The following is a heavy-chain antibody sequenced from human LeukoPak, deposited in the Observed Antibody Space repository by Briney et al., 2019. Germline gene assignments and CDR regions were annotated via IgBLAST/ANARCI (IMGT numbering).Heavy chain of an antibody. Sequence: GGSLRLSCAASGFTFSSYEMSWVRQAPGKGLEWVSYISSSGSTIYYADSVKGRFTISRDNTKNSLYLQMNSLRAEDTAVYYCAELGITMIGGVWGKGTTVTISS. J-gene: IGHJ6*04. D-gene: IGHD3-10*02. CDR3: AELGITMIGGV. CDR1: GFTFSSYE. V-gene: IGHV3-48*03. CDR2: ISSSGSTI.